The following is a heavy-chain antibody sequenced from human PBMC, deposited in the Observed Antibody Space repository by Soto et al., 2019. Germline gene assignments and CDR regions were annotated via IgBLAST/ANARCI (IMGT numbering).Heavy chain of an antibody. CDR2: ISWNSGSI. CDR1: GFTFDDYA. J-gene: IGHJ4*02. D-gene: IGHD6-19*01. Sequence: GGSLRLSCAASGFTFDDYAIHWVRQAPGKGLEWVSGISWNSGSIGYADSVKGRFTISRDNAKNSLYLQMNSLRAEDTALYYCAKDKGIAVAGIYYFDYWGQGTLVTVSS. CDR3: AKDKGIAVAGIYYFDY. V-gene: IGHV3-9*01.